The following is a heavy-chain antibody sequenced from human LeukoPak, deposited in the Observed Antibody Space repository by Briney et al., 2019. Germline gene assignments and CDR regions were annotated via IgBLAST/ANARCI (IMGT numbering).Heavy chain of an antibody. CDR1: GYTFTSYD. J-gene: IGHJ5*02. Sequence: ASVKVSCKASGYTFTSYDINWVRQAPGQGLEWMGWINPNSGGTNYAQKFQGRVTMTRDTSISTAYMELSRLRSDDTAVYYCAREEYYYGSGSSQRFDPWGQGTLVTVSS. D-gene: IGHD3-10*01. CDR3: AREEYYYGSGSSQRFDP. CDR2: INPNSGGT. V-gene: IGHV1-2*02.